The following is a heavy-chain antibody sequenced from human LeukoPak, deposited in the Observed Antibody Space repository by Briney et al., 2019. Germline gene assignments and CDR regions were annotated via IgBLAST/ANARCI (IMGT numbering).Heavy chain of an antibody. Sequence: SETLSLTCAVSGGSFSGYYWSWIRQPPGKGLEWIGEINHSGSTNYNPSLKSRVTISVDTSKNQFSLKLSSVTAADTAVYYCARDSSSSNWFDPWGQGTLVTVSS. CDR1: GGSFSGYY. CDR2: INHSGST. J-gene: IGHJ5*02. CDR3: ARDSSSSNWFDP. V-gene: IGHV4-34*01. D-gene: IGHD6-13*01.